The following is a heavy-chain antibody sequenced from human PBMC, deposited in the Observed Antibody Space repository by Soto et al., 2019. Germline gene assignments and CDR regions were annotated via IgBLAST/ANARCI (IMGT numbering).Heavy chain of an antibody. CDR2: IYYSGST. Sequence: ASETLSLTCTVSGGSISSSSYHWGWIRQPPGKGLEWIGSIYYSGSTYYNPSLKSRVTISVDTSKNQFSLKLSSVTAADTAVYYCARRLAAAGRYYGMDVWGQGTTVTVSS. D-gene: IGHD6-13*01. J-gene: IGHJ6*02. V-gene: IGHV4-39*01. CDR3: ARRLAAAGRYYGMDV. CDR1: GGSISSSSYH.